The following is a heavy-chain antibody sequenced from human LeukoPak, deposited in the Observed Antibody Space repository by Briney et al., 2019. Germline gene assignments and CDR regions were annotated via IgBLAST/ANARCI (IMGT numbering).Heavy chain of an antibody. Sequence: GGSLRLSCAASGFTFSSYSMNWVRQAPGKGLEWVASISGLSNYIYYADSVKGRFTISRDNAKSSLYLQMDSLRVEDTAVFYCARVGCTTTSCRLADAFDIWGQGTMVTVSS. D-gene: IGHD2-2*01. CDR3: ARVGCTTTSCRLADAFDI. CDR1: GFTFSSYS. V-gene: IGHV3-21*01. J-gene: IGHJ3*02. CDR2: ISGLSNYI.